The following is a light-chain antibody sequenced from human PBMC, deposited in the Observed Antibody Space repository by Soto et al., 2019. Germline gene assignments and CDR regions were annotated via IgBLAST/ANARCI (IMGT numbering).Light chain of an antibody. V-gene: IGKV3-11*01. CDR3: QQRSNWPLT. J-gene: IGKJ4*01. CDR1: QSVSSY. CDR2: DAS. Sequence: EIVLTQSPATLSLSPVERANLSCRASQSVSSYLAWYQQKPGQAPRLLIYDASNRATGIPARFSGSGSGTDFTLTISSLEPEDVAVYYCQQRSNWPLTFGGGTKVEIK.